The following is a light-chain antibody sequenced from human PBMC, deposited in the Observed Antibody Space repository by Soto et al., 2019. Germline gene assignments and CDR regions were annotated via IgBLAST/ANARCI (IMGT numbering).Light chain of an antibody. CDR2: GAS. V-gene: IGKV3-15*01. J-gene: IGKJ1*01. CDR1: QSVSSN. Sequence: EIVMTQSPATLSVSPGERATLSCRASQSVSSNLAWYQQKPGQAPRLLIYGASTRATGIPARYSGSGSGTEFTLTISRLQSEVFAVYYCQQYNNWPRPFRQRTKDEIK. CDR3: QQYNNWPRP.